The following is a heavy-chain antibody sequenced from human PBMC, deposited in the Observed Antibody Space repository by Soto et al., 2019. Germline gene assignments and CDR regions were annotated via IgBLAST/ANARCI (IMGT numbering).Heavy chain of an antibody. J-gene: IGHJ4*02. CDR1: GGSISSYY. V-gene: IGHV4-59*01. D-gene: IGHD6-13*01. CDR2: IYYSGST. Sequence: QVQLQESGPGLVKPSETLSLTCTVSGGSISSYYWSWIRQPPGKGLEWIGYIYYSGSTNYNPSLKRRRPISVDTSKNQLSLKLSSVTAADTAVYYCARGKQQLGYYFDYWGPGTLVTVSS. CDR3: ARGKQQLGYYFDY.